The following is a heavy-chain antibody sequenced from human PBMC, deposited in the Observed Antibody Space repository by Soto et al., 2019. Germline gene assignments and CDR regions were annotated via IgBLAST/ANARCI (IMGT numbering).Heavy chain of an antibody. CDR2: ISAYNGNT. J-gene: IGHJ5*02. D-gene: IGHD5-12*01. CDR1: GYTFTSYG. Sequence: ASVNVSCKASGYTFTSYGISWVRQAPGQGLEWMGWISAYNGNTNYAQKLQGRVTMTTDTSTSTAYMELRSLRSDDTAVYYCAREVDYIVATLRWFAPWGQGTLVTVSS. V-gene: IGHV1-18*01. CDR3: AREVDYIVATLRWFAP.